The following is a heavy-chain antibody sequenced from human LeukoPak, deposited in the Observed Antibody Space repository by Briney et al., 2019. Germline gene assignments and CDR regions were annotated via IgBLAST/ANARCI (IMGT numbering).Heavy chain of an antibody. J-gene: IGHJ4*02. CDR2: ISAYNGNT. V-gene: IGHV1-18*01. CDR1: GYTFTNYG. D-gene: IGHD3-3*01. CDR3: ARDSPYDFWSGHPIDY. Sequence: ASVKVSCKASGYTFTNYGISWVRQAPGQGLGWMGWISAYNGNTNYAQKLQGRVTMTTDTFTSTAYMELRSLRSDDTAVYYCARDSPYDFWSGHPIDYWGQGTLVTVSS.